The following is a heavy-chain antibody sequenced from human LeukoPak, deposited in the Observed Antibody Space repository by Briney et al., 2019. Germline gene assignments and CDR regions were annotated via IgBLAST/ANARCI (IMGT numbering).Heavy chain of an antibody. CDR2: IIPIFGTA. CDR1: GGTFSSYA. CDR3: ARDFSSTGVGYFDP. V-gene: IGHV1-69*05. Sequence: SVKVSCKASGGTFSSYAISWVRQAPGQGLEWVGGIIPIFGTANYAQKFQGRVTITTDESTSTAYMELSSLRSEDTAVYYCARDFSSTGVGYFDPWGRGTLVTVSS. D-gene: IGHD2-2*01. J-gene: IGHJ2*01.